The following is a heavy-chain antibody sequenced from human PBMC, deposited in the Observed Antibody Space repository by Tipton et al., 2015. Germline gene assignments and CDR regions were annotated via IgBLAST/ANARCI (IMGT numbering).Heavy chain of an antibody. Sequence: SLRLSCAASGFNFDYYGMHWVRQAPGKGLEWVAVVWYDGSNQYYADSVKGRFTISRDNSKNTLYLQVNSLRVDDTAIYYCARLRGRGGFYEMDAWGQGTTVTVSS. CDR2: VWYDGSNQ. CDR3: ARLRGRGGFYEMDA. J-gene: IGHJ6*02. V-gene: IGHV3-33*01. D-gene: IGHD3-10*01. CDR1: GFNFDYYG.